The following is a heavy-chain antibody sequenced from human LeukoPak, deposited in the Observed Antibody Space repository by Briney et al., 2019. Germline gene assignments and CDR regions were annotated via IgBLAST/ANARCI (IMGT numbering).Heavy chain of an antibody. CDR1: GGSISSSNW. J-gene: IGHJ4*02. D-gene: IGHD4-23*01. V-gene: IGHV4-4*02. Sequence: SETLSLTCAVSGGSISSSNWWSWVRQPPGKGLEWIGEIYHSGSTNYNPSLKSRVTISVDRSKNQFSLKLSSVTAADTAVYYCARAPQPRGGNTAVRYFDYWGQGTLVTVSS. CDR2: IYHSGST. CDR3: ARAPQPRGGNTAVRYFDY.